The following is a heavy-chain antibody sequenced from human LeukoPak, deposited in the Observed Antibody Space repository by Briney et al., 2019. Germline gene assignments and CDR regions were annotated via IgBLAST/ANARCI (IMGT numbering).Heavy chain of an antibody. V-gene: IGHV3-30*03. CDR3: TTYGSGRKFDY. CDR2: ISPDGNSK. J-gene: IGHJ4*02. Sequence: ISPDGNSKYYVDSVKGRFTISRDNSKNTLYVQMNSLRTEDTAVYYCTTYGSGRKFDYWGQGILVTVSS. D-gene: IGHD3-10*01.